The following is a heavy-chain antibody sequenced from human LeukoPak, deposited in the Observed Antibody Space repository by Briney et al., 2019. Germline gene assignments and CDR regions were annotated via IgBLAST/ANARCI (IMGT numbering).Heavy chain of an antibody. CDR2: MNPNSGNT. J-gene: IGHJ4*02. CDR1: GYTFTSYD. CDR3: ARGGGYYDSSGYHDY. Sequence: ASVKVSCKASGYTFTSYDINWVRQAPGQGLEWMGWMNPNSGNTGYAQKFQGRVTMTRNTSISTAHMELSSLRSEDTAVYYCARGGGYYDSSGYHDYWGQGTLVTVSS. D-gene: IGHD3-22*01. V-gene: IGHV1-8*01.